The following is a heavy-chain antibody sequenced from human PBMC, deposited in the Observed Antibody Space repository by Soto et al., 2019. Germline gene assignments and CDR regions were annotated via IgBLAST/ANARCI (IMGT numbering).Heavy chain of an antibody. D-gene: IGHD6-13*01. Sequence: EAQLVESGGGLVQPGGSLRLSCAASRFTFSNYGMHWVRQAPGKGLEYVSGISNNGAHTDYAKSVKGRFTISRDNSENTLYLQMGSLRAEDMALYYCARRGYGSRWPNVYMDVWGKGTTVTVSS. CDR1: RFTFSNYG. J-gene: IGHJ6*03. CDR3: ARRGYGSRWPNVYMDV. CDR2: ISNNGAHT. V-gene: IGHV3-64*01.